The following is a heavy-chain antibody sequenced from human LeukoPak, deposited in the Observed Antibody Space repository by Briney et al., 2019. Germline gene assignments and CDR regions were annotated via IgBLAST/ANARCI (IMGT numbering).Heavy chain of an antibody. Sequence: PGGSLGLSCAASGFTLSNYAMHWVRQAPGAGLEGGSAISPDGDSTTDADSVKGRFTISRDHSKSTLYLQMNGLTAEDKALYYCARRLVTAGITDFFDSWGQGTLVSVSS. V-gene: IGHV3-23*01. CDR3: ARRLVTAGITDFFDS. CDR2: ISPDGDST. D-gene: IGHD2-2*01. J-gene: IGHJ4*02. CDR1: GFTLSNYA.